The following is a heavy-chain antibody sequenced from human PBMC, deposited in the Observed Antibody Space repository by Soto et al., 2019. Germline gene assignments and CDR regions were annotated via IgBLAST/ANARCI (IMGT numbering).Heavy chain of an antibody. D-gene: IGHD3-10*01. CDR2: ISSSGTYI. CDR3: VRAGHVFDVHYYGMDL. V-gene: IGHV3-21*01. Sequence: PGGSLRLSCEASGFTFNDYSMDWVRQAPEKGLEWVSSISSSGTYIYYADSGKGRFAISRDNANNVMYLQMDTLRAEDTAVYYCVRAGHVFDVHYYGMDLWGQGTTVTAP. J-gene: IGHJ6*02. CDR1: GFTFNDYS.